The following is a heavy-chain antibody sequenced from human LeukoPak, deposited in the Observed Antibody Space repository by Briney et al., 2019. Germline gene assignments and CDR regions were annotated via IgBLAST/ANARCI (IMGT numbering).Heavy chain of an antibody. J-gene: IGHJ4*02. Sequence: GGSLRLSCAASGFTFSTYFMHWVRQAPGKGLEWVADIASDGSHTFYVESVKGRFTISRDNSKNTLYLQMNSLRAEDTAVYYCARVGYCSSTSCYHPLDYWGQGTLVAVSS. D-gene: IGHD2-2*01. CDR3: ARVGYCSSTSCYHPLDY. CDR2: IASDGSHT. CDR1: GFTFSTYF. V-gene: IGHV3-30-3*01.